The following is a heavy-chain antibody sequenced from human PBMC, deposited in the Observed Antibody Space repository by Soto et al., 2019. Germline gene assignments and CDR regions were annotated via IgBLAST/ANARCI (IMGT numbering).Heavy chain of an antibody. Sequence: EVQLVESGGGLVQPGGSLKLSCAASGFTFSGSAMHWVRQASGKGLEWVGRIRSKANSYATAYAASVKGRFTISRDDSKNTAYLQMNSLKPEDTAVYYCTSSTGIVYWGQGTLVTVSS. V-gene: IGHV3-73*02. CDR3: TSSTGIVY. D-gene: IGHD1-1*01. CDR2: IRSKANSYAT. J-gene: IGHJ4*02. CDR1: GFTFSGSA.